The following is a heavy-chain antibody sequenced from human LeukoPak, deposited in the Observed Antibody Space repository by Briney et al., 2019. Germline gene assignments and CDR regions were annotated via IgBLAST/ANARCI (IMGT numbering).Heavy chain of an antibody. CDR2: ISSNGGST. CDR1: GFTFSSYA. Sequence: GGSLRLSCSASGFTFSSYAMHWVRQAPGKGLEYVSAISSNGGSTYYADSVKGRFTISRDNSKNTLYLQMSSLRAEDTAMYYCVKDRYDYVWGSYRYFDYWGQGTLVTVSS. J-gene: IGHJ4*02. CDR3: VKDRYDYVWGSYRYFDY. V-gene: IGHV3-64D*06. D-gene: IGHD3-16*02.